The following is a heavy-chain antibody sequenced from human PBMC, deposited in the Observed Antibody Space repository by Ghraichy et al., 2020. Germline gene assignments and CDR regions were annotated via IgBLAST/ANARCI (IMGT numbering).Heavy chain of an antibody. V-gene: IGHV3-23*01. D-gene: IGHD3-10*01. CDR3: AKDEYYYGSGTSGY. J-gene: IGHJ4*02. CDR2: IGGSGGST. CDR1: GFTFSSYA. Sequence: GGSLRLSCAASGFTFSSYAMSWVRQAPGKGLEWVSGIGGSGGSTYYADSVKGRFTISRDNSKNTLSLQMNSLRAEDTAVYYCAKDEYYYGSGTSGYWGQGPLVTVSS.